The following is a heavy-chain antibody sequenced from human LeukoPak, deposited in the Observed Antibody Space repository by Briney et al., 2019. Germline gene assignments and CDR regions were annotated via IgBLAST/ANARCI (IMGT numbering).Heavy chain of an antibody. V-gene: IGHV3-30*02. CDR2: IRYDGNNK. Sequence: GGSLRLSCAASGFSFSRYAMHWVRQAPGKGLEWATLIRYDGNNKYYADSVKGRFIISRDNSRNTLYLEMNSLRAEDTAVYYCAKTGSGWFADCWGQGTLVTVSS. CDR3: AKTGSGWFADC. D-gene: IGHD6-19*01. J-gene: IGHJ4*02. CDR1: GFSFSRYA.